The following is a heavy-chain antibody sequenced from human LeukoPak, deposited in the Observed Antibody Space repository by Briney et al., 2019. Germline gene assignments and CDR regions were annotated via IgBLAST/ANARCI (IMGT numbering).Heavy chain of an antibody. CDR1: GISVNDNF. V-gene: IGHV3-66*01. Sequence: PGGSLRLSCAASGISVNDNFMSWVRQAPEKGLEWLSIIHPDGTIRYADSVKGRFTISRDMSRNTLDLQMNSLRAEDTALYYCAKDLSYGMDVWGQGTTVTVSS. CDR3: AKDLSYGMDV. J-gene: IGHJ6*02. CDR2: IHPDGTI. D-gene: IGHD3-9*01.